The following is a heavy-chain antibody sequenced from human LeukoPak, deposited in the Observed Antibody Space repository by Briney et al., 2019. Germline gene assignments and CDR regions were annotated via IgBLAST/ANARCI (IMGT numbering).Heavy chain of an antibody. CDR1: GFTFSNDD. CDR3: AKVNWCSASCADA. D-gene: IGHD2-2*01. CDR2: ISGDGGRT. J-gene: IGHJ4*02. Sequence: GGSLRLSCVASGFTFSNDDMNWVRQAPGKGLEWVSGISGDGGRTNYAGSVKGRFTISRDNSKNTLSLQMNSLRAEDTAVYYCAKVNWCSASCADAWGQGTLVTVSS. V-gene: IGHV3-23*01.